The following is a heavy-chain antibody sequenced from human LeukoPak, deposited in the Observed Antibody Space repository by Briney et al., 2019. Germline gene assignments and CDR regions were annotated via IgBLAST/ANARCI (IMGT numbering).Heavy chain of an antibody. J-gene: IGHJ3*02. D-gene: IGHD3-22*01. V-gene: IGHV1-8*01. CDR3: ARGPRTINYYDSSGYAFDI. CDR1: GYTFTSYD. CDR2: MNPNSGNT. Sequence: ASVRVSCKASGYTFTSYDINWVRQATGQGLEWMGWMNPNSGNTGYAQKFQGRVTMTRNTSISTAYMELSSLRSEDTAVYYCARGPRTINYYDSSGYAFDIWGQGTMVTVSS.